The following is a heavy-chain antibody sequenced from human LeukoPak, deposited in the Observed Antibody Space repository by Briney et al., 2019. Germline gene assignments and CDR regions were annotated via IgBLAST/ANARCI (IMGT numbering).Heavy chain of an antibody. Sequence: GGSLRLSCAASGFTFSSYAMHWVRQAPGKGLEWVAVISYDGSNKYYADSVKGRFTISRDNSKNTLYLQMNSLRAEDTAVYYCARHYAALDYWGQGTLVTVSS. CDR3: ARHYAALDY. D-gene: IGHD4-17*01. CDR1: GFTFSSYA. V-gene: IGHV3-30-3*01. J-gene: IGHJ4*02. CDR2: ISYDGSNK.